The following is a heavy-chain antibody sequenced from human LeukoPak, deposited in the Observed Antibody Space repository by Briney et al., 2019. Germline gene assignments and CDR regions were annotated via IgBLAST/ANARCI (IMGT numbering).Heavy chain of an antibody. J-gene: IGHJ6*03. V-gene: IGHV1-46*01. CDR1: GYTFTSYY. CDR3: ARAGVVPAATGAYYYMDV. CDR2: INPSGGST. Sequence: ASVKVSCKASGYTFTSYYMHWVRQAPGHGLEWMGIINPSGGSTSYAQKFQGRVTMTRDMSTSTVYMELSSLRSEDTAVYYCARAGVVPAATGAYYYMDVWGKGTTVTVSS. D-gene: IGHD2-2*01.